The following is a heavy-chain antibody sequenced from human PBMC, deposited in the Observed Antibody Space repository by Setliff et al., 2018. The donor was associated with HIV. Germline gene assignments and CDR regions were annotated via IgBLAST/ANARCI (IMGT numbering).Heavy chain of an antibody. CDR1: GGTLSSYA. J-gene: IGHJ6*03. Sequence: SVKVSCKASGGTLSSYAISWVRQAPGQGLEWMGRIIPISGTANNAQKFQGRVTITADKSTSIAYMELSSLRSDDTAVYYCARDTQILEWFNYYMDVWGKGTAVTVSS. CDR2: IIPISGTA. V-gene: IGHV1-69*06. D-gene: IGHD3-3*01. CDR3: ARDTQILEWFNYYMDV.